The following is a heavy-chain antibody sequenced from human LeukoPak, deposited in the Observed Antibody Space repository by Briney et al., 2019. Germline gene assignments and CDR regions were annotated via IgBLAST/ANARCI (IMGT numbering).Heavy chain of an antibody. J-gene: IGHJ4*02. CDR1: GGAISSYY. D-gene: IGHD6-13*01. CDR3: AREAATGTGGFDY. CDR2: IYHSGST. V-gene: IGHV4-59*01. Sequence: PSETLSLTCTVSGGAISSYYWSWIRQPPGKGLEWIGYIYHSGSTNCNPSLQSRVAISVDSSKNQFSLNVRSVTAADTAVYYCAREAATGTGGFDYWGPGTLVTVSS.